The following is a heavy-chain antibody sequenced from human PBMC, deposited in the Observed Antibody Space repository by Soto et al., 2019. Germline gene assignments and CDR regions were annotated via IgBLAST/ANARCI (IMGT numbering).Heavy chain of an antibody. Sequence: ASVKVSCKASGYNFTSYYRHWVRQAPGQGLEWMGIIDPSGGSTSYAQKFQGGVSMTRDTSTSTVYMDLSSLRSEDAAVYYCARDLTGGPTYYDFWSGYSPVDYWGLGTLVTVSS. CDR3: ARDLTGGPTYYDFWSGYSPVDY. CDR1: GYNFTSYY. V-gene: IGHV1-46*03. CDR2: IDPSGGST. D-gene: IGHD3-3*01. J-gene: IGHJ4*02.